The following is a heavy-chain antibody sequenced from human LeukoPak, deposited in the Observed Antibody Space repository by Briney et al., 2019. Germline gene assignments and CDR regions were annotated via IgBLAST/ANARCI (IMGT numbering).Heavy chain of an antibody. D-gene: IGHD3-22*01. Sequence: ASVKVSCKASGYTFTSYYMHWVRQAPGQGLEWMGIINPSGGSTSYAQKFQGRVTMTRDTSTSTVYMELSSLRSEDTAVYYCARDGSDRKYYYDSSGPTPYYYYGMDVWGQGTTVTVSS. CDR3: ARDGSDRKYYYDSSGPTPYYYYGMDV. V-gene: IGHV1-46*01. CDR1: GYTFTSYY. J-gene: IGHJ6*02. CDR2: INPSGGST.